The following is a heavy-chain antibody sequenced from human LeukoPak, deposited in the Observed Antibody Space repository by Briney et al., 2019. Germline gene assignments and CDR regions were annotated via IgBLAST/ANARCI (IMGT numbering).Heavy chain of an antibody. V-gene: IGHV1-18*01. CDR2: ISAYNDHT. CDR3: ARDSSGFYQDYFDP. D-gene: IGHD6-19*01. J-gene: IGHJ5*02. CDR1: GYTFSSHG. Sequence: ASVKVSCKASGYTFSSHGVAWVRQAPGQGLEWMGWISAYNDHTNYAQKFQDRVTTTTDTSTSTVYMELRSLRSDDTAVYYCARDSSGFYQDYFDPWGQGTLVTVSS.